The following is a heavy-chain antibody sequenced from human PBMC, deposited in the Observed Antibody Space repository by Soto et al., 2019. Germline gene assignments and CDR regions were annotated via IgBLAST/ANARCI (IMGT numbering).Heavy chain of an antibody. CDR2: IYSGGST. D-gene: IGHD2-15*01. CDR1: GFTVSSNY. Sequence: GGSLRLSCAASGFTVSSNYMSWVRQAPGKGLEWVSVIYSGGSTYYADSVKGRFTISRDNSKNTLYLQMNSLRAEDTAVYYCARGLIVVTNYYYMDVWGKGTTVTVSS. J-gene: IGHJ6*03. V-gene: IGHV3-66*01. CDR3: ARGLIVVTNYYYMDV.